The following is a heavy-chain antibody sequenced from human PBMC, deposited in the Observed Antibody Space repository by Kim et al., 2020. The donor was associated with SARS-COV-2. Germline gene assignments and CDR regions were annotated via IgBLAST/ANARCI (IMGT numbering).Heavy chain of an antibody. Sequence: GGSLRLSCAASGFTFSSYGMHWVRQAPGKGLEWVAVISYDGSNKYYADSVKGRFTISRDNSKNTLYLQMNSLRAEDTAVYYCATGIELKFPHEGWFDPWGQGTLVTVSS. CDR1: GFTFSSYG. CDR3: ATGIELKFPHEGWFDP. J-gene: IGHJ5*02. D-gene: IGHD1-7*01. V-gene: IGHV3-30*03. CDR2: ISYDGSNK.